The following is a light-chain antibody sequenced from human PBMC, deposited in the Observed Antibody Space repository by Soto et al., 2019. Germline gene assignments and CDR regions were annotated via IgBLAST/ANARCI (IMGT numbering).Light chain of an antibody. CDR2: GAS. Sequence: EVVMTQSPATLSVSPGERVTLSCRSSQSVVDNLAWFQQKPGQGPRLLIYGASTRATGIPARFSGSGSETDFTLTISSLRSEDSAVYHCQQYNNWPITFGQGTRLEIK. CDR3: QQYNNWPIT. CDR1: QSVVDN. V-gene: IGKV3-15*01. J-gene: IGKJ5*01.